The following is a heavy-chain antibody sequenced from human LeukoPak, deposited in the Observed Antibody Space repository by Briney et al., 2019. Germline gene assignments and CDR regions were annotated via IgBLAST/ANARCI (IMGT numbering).Heavy chain of an antibody. CDR3: ATDLGYYDSSGYYSLDY. D-gene: IGHD3-22*01. V-gene: IGHV1-69*13. J-gene: IGHJ4*02. Sequence: SVKVSCKASGGTFSSYAISWVRQAPGQGLEWMGGIIPIFGTANYAQKFQGRVTITADESTSTAYMELSSLRSEDTAVYYCATDLGYYDSSGYYSLDYWGQGTLVTVSS. CDR1: GGTFSSYA. CDR2: IIPIFGTA.